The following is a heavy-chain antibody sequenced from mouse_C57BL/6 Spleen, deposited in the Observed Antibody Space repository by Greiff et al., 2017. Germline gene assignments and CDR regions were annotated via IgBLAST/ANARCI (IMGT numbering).Heavy chain of an antibody. D-gene: IGHD1-1*01. CDR1: GYTFTSYG. CDR3: ARSRDYYGSLDY. Sequence: QVHVKQSGAELARPGASVKLSCKASGYTFTSYGISWVKQRTGQGLEWIGEIYPRSGNTYYNEKFKGKATLTADKSSSTAYMELRSLTSEDSAVYFCARSRDYYGSLDYWGQGTTLTVSS. CDR2: IYPRSGNT. J-gene: IGHJ2*01. V-gene: IGHV1-81*01.